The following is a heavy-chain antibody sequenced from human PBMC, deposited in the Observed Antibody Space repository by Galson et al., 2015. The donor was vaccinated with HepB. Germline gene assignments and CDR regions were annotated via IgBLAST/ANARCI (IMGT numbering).Heavy chain of an antibody. J-gene: IGHJ4*02. CDR1: GLSLSSRGVG. D-gene: IGHD2-15*01. V-gene: IGHV2-5*01. CDR3: AHRQADTQIDS. CDR2: IYLNGDE. Sequence: PALVKPTPTLTLTCTFSGLSLSSRGVGVGWIRQPPGKALEWLAFIYLNGDERYRPSLKSRLTITRDTSKNQVVLTMTNMEYVDTATYYCAHRQADTQIDSWGQGTLVTVSS.